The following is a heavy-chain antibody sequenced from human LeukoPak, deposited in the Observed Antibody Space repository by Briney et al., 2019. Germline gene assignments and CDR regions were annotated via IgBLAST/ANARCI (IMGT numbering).Heavy chain of an antibody. J-gene: IGHJ4*02. D-gene: IGHD2-15*01. V-gene: IGHV3-43*02. CDR1: GFTFDDYA. Sequence: PGGSLRLSCAASGFTFDDYAMHWVRQAPGKGLEWVSLISGDGGSTYYADSVKGRFTISRDNSKNSLYLQMNSLRTEDTALYYCAKSLGCGSISCHSPYNFWGQGTLVTVSS. CDR2: ISGDGGST. CDR3: AKSLGCGSISCHSPYNF.